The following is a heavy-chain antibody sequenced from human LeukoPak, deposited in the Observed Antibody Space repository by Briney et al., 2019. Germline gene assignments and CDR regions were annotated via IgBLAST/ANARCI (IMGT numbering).Heavy chain of an antibody. CDR1: GFTFSSYW. Sequence: GGSLRLSCAASGFTFSSYWMHWVRQAPGKGLVGFSRINSDGSSTSYADSVKGRFTISRDNAKNTLYLQMNSLRAEDTAVYYCARDTGGWYGFDYWGQGTLVTVSS. J-gene: IGHJ4*02. D-gene: IGHD6-19*01. V-gene: IGHV3-74*01. CDR3: ARDTGGWYGFDY. CDR2: INSDGSST.